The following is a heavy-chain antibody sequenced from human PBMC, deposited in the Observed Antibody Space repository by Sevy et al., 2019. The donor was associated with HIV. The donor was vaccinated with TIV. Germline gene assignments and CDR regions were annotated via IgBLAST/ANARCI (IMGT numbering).Heavy chain of an antibody. CDR3: AGFFSSKWYFDY. D-gene: IGHD2-15*01. J-gene: IGHJ4*02. Sequence: ASVKVSCKASGFTFNTYGFHWVRQAPGQGLEWMGWISGYNGNTKYSQKFQDRVTMTTDTSTTTVYMNMRSLRSDDTAVYYCAGFFSSKWYFDYWGQGTLVTVSS. CDR1: GFTFNTYG. V-gene: IGHV1-18*01. CDR2: ISGYNGNT.